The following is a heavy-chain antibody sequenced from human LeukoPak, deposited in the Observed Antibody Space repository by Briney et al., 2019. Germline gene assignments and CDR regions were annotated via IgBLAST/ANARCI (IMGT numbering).Heavy chain of an antibody. D-gene: IGHD3/OR15-3a*01. Sequence: SETLSLTCTVSGGSISSSSYHWGWIRQPPGKGLEWIGSIYYSGSTYYNPSLKSRVTISVDTSKNQFSLKLSSVTAADTAVYYCARQTGSGLFILPGGQGTLVTVSS. CDR1: GGSISSSSYH. CDR2: IYYSGST. V-gene: IGHV4-39*01. J-gene: IGHJ4*02. CDR3: ARQTGSGLFILP.